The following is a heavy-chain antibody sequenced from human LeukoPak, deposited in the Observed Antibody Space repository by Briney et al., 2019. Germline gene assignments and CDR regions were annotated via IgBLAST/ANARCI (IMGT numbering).Heavy chain of an antibody. D-gene: IGHD6-19*01. Sequence: GGSLRLSCTASGFTFGDYLMSWFRQAPGKGLEWIGFISGGTTEYAAPVKGRFTISRDDSTSIAYLQLHSLTTEDTAVYYCSRGSGWLSVYWGQGTLVTVSS. CDR3: SRGSGWLSVY. J-gene: IGHJ4*02. CDR2: ISGGTT. V-gene: IGHV3-49*03. CDR1: GFTFGDYL.